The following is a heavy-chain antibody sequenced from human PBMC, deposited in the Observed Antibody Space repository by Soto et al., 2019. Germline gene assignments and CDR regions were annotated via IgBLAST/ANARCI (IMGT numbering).Heavy chain of an antibody. V-gene: IGHV4-30-2*01. Sequence: SETLSLTCAVSGGSISSGGYSWRWIRQPPGKGLEWIGYIYHSGSTYYNPSLKSRVTISVDSSKNQFSLKLSSVTAEDTAVYYCARVPSPWGQGTLVTVSS. CDR2: IYHSGST. CDR1: GGSISSGGYS. CDR3: ARVPSP. J-gene: IGHJ5*02.